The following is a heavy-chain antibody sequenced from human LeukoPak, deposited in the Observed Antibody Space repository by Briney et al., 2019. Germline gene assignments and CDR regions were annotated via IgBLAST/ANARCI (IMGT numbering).Heavy chain of an antibody. Sequence: ASEKVSCKASGYTFTGYYMHWVRQAPGQGLEWMGWINPNSGGTNYAQKFQGRVTMTRDTSISTAYMELSRLRSDDTAVYYCARGGQLVATKLDRNWFDPWGQGTLVTVSS. CDR2: INPNSGGT. J-gene: IGHJ5*02. V-gene: IGHV1-2*02. CDR3: ARGGQLVATKLDRNWFDP. CDR1: GYTFTGYY. D-gene: IGHD6-6*01.